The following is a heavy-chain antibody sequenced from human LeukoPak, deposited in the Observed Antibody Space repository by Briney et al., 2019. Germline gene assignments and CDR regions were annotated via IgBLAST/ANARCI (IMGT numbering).Heavy chain of an antibody. CDR1: GGSISSYY. V-gene: IGHV4-59*01. D-gene: IGHD6-13*01. J-gene: IGHJ4*02. CDR2: IYYSGTT. Sequence: SETLSLTCTVSGGSISSYYWSWIRQPAGKGLEWIGYIYYSGTTNYNPSLKSRVTISVDTSKNQFSLKLSSVTAADTAVYYCARGVYIAAAQYGYGGQGTLVTVAS. CDR3: ARGVYIAAAQYGY.